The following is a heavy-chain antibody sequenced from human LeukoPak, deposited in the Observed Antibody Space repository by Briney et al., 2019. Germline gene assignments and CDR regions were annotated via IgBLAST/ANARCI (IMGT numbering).Heavy chain of an antibody. CDR1: GFTFSSYS. V-gene: IGHV3-48*02. Sequence: GGSLRLSCAASGFTFSSYSMNWVRQAQGKGLEWISYITSSSSIHYADSVKGRFTVSRDNAKNSVYLQMNSLRDEDTAVYYCARHYYGSGSVDHWGQGTLVTVSS. CDR3: ARHYYGSGSVDH. D-gene: IGHD3-10*01. J-gene: IGHJ4*02. CDR2: ITSSSSI.